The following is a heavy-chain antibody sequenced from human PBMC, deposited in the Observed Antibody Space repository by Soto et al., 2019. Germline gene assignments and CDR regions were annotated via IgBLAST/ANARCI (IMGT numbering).Heavy chain of an antibody. D-gene: IGHD3-3*01. V-gene: IGHV4-59*08. CDR3: ARHTRYDFWSGYYSNHDAFDI. Sequence: NPSETLSLTCTVSGGSISSYYWSWIRQPPGKGLEWIGYIYYSGSTNYNPSLKSRVTISVDTSKNQFSLKLSSVTAADTAVYYCARHTRYDFWSGYYSNHDAFDISGQGTMVTVSS. CDR2: IYYSGST. CDR1: GGSISSYY. J-gene: IGHJ3*02.